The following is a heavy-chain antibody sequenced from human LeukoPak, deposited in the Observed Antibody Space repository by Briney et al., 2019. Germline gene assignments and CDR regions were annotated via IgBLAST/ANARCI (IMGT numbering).Heavy chain of an antibody. CDR3: ARDLSLIALTD. CDR2: IKEDGSDK. D-gene: IGHD3-22*01. J-gene: IGHJ4*02. Sequence: PGGSLRLSCAASGFIFSTYWMAWVRQAPGKGLEWVANIKEDGSDKNYVVSMKGRFTISRDNSKNTVYLQMNSLRAEDTAVYYCARDLSLIALTDWGQGTLVTVSS. CDR1: GFIFSTYW. V-gene: IGHV3-7*03.